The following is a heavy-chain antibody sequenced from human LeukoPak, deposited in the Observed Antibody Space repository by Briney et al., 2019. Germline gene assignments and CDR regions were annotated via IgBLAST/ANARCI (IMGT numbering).Heavy chain of an antibody. CDR2: ISYDGSNK. CDR1: GFTFSSYG. V-gene: IGHV3-30*18. CDR3: ANLGYCSGGSCPPGDYYFDY. J-gene: IGHJ4*02. Sequence: PGGSLRLSCAASGFTFSSYGMHWVRQAPGKGLEWVAVISYDGSNKYYADSVKGRFTISRDNSKNTLYLQMNSLRAEDTAVYYCANLGYCSGGSCPPGDYYFDYWGQGTLVTVSS. D-gene: IGHD2-15*01.